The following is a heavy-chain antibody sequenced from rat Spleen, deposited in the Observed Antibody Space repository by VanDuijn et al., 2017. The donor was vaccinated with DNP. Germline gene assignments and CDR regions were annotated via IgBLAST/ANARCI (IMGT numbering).Heavy chain of an antibody. V-gene: IGHV5-7*01. J-gene: IGHJ4*01. CDR3: ARHRTIMPYYYAMDA. CDR1: GFIFRDYN. D-gene: IGHD1-12*01. Sequence: EVQLVESGGGLVQPGRSLKLSCAASGFIFRDYNMAWVRQAPKKGLEWVATINYDGSSTYYRDSVKGRFTISRDDAKSTLYLQMDSLRSEDTATYYCARHRTIMPYYYAMDAWGQGASVTVSS. CDR2: INYDGSST.